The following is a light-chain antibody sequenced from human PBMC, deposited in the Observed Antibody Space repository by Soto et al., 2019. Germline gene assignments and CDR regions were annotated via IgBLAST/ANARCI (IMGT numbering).Light chain of an antibody. CDR1: SSDVGGYNL. Sequence: QSALTQPASVSGSLGQSITISCTGTSSDVGGYNLVSWYQQHPGKAPKLMIYDVTKRPSGVSDRFSGSRSGNTASLTISGLQAEDESDYYCCSYAASSTYVFGSGTKLTVL. V-gene: IGLV2-23*02. CDR2: DVT. CDR3: CSYAASSTYV. J-gene: IGLJ1*01.